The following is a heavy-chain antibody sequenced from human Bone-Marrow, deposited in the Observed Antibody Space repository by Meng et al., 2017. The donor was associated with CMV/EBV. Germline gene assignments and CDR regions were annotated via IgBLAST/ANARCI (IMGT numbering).Heavy chain of an antibody. J-gene: IGHJ3*02. CDR1: GGSISSSSYY. V-gene: IGHV4-39*07. Sequence: SETLSLTCTVSGGSISSSSYYWSWIRQPPGKGLEWIGEINHSGSTNYNPSLKSRVTISVDTSKNQFSLKLSSVTAADTAVYYCARNNWGYAFDIWGQGTMVTVSS. D-gene: IGHD7-27*01. CDR3: ARNNWGYAFDI. CDR2: INHSGST.